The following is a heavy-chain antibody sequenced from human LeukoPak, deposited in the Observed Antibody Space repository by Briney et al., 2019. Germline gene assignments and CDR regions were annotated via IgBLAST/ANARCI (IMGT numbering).Heavy chain of an antibody. D-gene: IGHD3-16*01. CDR3: ARANDYVWYFDY. CDR2: IYYSGST. Sequence: SQTLSLTCTVSGGSISSGGYYLSWIRQHPGKGLEWIGYIYYSGSTYYNPSLKSRVTISVDTSKNQFSLKLSSVTAADTAVYYCARANDYVWYFDYWGQGTLVTVSS. V-gene: IGHV4-31*03. CDR1: GGSISSGGYY. J-gene: IGHJ4*02.